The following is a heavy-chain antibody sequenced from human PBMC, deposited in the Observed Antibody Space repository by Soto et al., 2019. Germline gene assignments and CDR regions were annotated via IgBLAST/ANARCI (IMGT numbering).Heavy chain of an antibody. D-gene: IGHD5-12*01. CDR3: ARTYSGYVYGMDV. CDR2: IYHSGST. J-gene: IGHJ6*02. V-gene: IGHV4-30-2*01. CDR1: GGPISSGGYS. Sequence: SETLSLTCAVSGGPISSGGYSWSWIRQPPGKGLEWIGYIYHSGSTYYNPSLKSRVTISVDRSKNQFSLKLSSVTAADTAVYYCARTYSGYVYGMDVWGQGTTVTVSS.